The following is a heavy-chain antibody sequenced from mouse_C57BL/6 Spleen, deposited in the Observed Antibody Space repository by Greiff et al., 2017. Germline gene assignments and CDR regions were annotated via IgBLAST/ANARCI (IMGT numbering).Heavy chain of an antibody. J-gene: IGHJ3*01. V-gene: IGHV1-82*01. CDR2: IYPGDGDT. CDR3: ARGIYYDYEGWFAY. Sequence: VHLVESGPELVKPGASVKISCKASGYAFSSSWMNWVKQRPGKGLEWIGRIYPGDGDTNYNGKFKGKATLTADKSSSTAYMQLSSLTSEDSAVYFCARGIYYDYEGWFAYWGQGTLVTVSA. D-gene: IGHD2-4*01. CDR1: GYAFSSSW.